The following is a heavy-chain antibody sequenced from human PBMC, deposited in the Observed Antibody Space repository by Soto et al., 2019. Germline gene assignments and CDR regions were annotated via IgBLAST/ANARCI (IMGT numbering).Heavy chain of an antibody. CDR3: AKDLPVTGTFLHGMDV. CDR1: GFTFSSYA. J-gene: IGHJ6*02. Sequence: GGSLRLSCAASGFTFSSYAMSWVRQAPGKGLEWVSAISGSGGSTYYADSVKGRFTISRDNSKNTLYLQMNSLRAEDTAVYYCAKDLPVTGTFLHGMDVWGQGTTVTVSS. V-gene: IGHV3-23*01. D-gene: IGHD1-7*01. CDR2: ISGSGGST.